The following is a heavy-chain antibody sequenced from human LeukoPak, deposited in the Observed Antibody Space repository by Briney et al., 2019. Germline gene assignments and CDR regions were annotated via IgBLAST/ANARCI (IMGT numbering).Heavy chain of an antibody. D-gene: IGHD2-21*01. Sequence: GGSLRLSCAASGFTFSSYAMSWVRQAPGKGLEWVPYISSSGSTIYYADSVKGRFTISRDNAKNSLYLQMNSLRAEDTAVYYCARDTPRGYSFYFDIWGQGTMVTVSS. J-gene: IGHJ3*02. CDR3: ARDTPRGYSFYFDI. CDR1: GFTFSSYA. V-gene: IGHV3-48*04. CDR2: ISSSGSTI.